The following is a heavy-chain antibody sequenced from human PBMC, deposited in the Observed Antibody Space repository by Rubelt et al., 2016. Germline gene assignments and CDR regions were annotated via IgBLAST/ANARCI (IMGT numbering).Heavy chain of an antibody. J-gene: IGHJ4*02. CDR2: MSYDGTNK. D-gene: IGHD6-13*01. Sequence: QVQLVESGGGVVQPGRSLRLSCAASGFTFSSYGMHWVRQSPGKGLEWVAIMSYDGTNKYYADSVWGRFTISRDNSKNTLYLQMNSLRAEDTAVYYCAREGGSSWRREFDYWGQGTLVTVSS. V-gene: IGHV3-30*19. CDR3: AREGGSSWRREFDY. CDR1: GFTFSSYG.